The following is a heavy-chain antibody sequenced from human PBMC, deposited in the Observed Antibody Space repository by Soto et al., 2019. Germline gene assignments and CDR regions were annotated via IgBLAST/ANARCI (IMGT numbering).Heavy chain of an antibody. CDR3: ARDRGSGWYLTYYYYGMDV. V-gene: IGHV1-2*02. Sequence: ASVKVSCKASGYTFSGYYMHWVRQAPGQGLEWMGWINPNSGGTNYAQKFQGRVTMTRDSSISTAYMELSRLRSDDTAVYYCARDRGSGWYLTYYYYGMDVWGQGTTVTVSS. CDR2: INPNSGGT. CDR1: GYTFSGYY. D-gene: IGHD6-19*01. J-gene: IGHJ6*02.